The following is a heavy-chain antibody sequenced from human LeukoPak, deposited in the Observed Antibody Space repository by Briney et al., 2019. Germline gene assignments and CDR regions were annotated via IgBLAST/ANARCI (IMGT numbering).Heavy chain of an antibody. Sequence: SETLSLTCTVSGGSISSYDWSWIRQPAGKGLEWIGRIYTSGSPNYNPSLKSRVTMSVDTSKNQFSLKLSSVSAADTAVYYCASISYYDSSGYPDAFDIWGQGTMVTVSS. CDR1: GGSISSYD. J-gene: IGHJ3*02. CDR3: ASISYYDSSGYPDAFDI. CDR2: IYTSGSP. D-gene: IGHD3-22*01. V-gene: IGHV4-4*07.